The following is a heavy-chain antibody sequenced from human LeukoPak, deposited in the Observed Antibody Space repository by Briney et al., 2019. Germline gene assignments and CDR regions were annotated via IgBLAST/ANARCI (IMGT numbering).Heavy chain of an antibody. D-gene: IGHD3-10*01. CDR2: ISWNSGSI. J-gene: IGHJ4*02. V-gene: IGHV3-9*01. CDR1: GFTFDDYA. CDR3: AKDMGGSGSLRGFDY. Sequence: GGSLRLSCAASGFTFDDYAMHWVRQAPGKGLEWVSGISWNSGSIGYADSVKGRFTISRDNAKNSLYLQMNSLRAEDTALYYCAKDMGGSGSLRGFDYWGQGTLVTVSS.